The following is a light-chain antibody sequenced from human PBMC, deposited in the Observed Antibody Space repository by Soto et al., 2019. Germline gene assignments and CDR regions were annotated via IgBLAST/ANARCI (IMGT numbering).Light chain of an antibody. CDR3: QQRQYWPPIT. V-gene: IGKV3-11*01. CDR2: DTS. CDR1: QSVSSY. J-gene: IGKJ5*01. Sequence: EIVLTQSPGTLSLSPGERATLSSRASQSVSSYLAWYQQKPGQAPRLLIYDTSNRATGVPARFSGSGSGTDFTLTISSLEPEDCAIYYCQQRQYWPPITFGQGTRLEIK.